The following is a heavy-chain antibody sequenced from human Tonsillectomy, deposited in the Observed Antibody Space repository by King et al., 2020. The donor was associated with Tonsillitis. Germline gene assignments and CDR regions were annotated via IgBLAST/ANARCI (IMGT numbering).Heavy chain of an antibody. V-gene: IGHV3-9*01. CDR1: GFTFDDYA. D-gene: IGHD1-1*01. Sequence: VQLVESGGGLVQPGRSLRLSCAASGFTFDDYAMHWVRQAPGKGLEWVSGISWNSGSIGYADSVKGRFTISRDNAKNSLYLQMNSLRAEDTASYYCAKDSKERSYFDYWGQGTLVTVSS. CDR2: ISWNSGSI. CDR3: AKDSKERSYFDY. J-gene: IGHJ4*02.